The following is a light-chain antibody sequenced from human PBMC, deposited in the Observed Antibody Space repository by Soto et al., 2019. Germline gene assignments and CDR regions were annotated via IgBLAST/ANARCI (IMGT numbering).Light chain of an antibody. Sequence: DIQMTQSPSTLSASVGDRVTITCRASQSISTWLAWYQQKPGKAPKLLIYKASSLEAGVPSRFSGSGSGTEFNVTISSLQPDDFATYYCQQYNTSPLTFGGGTTVDI. CDR2: KAS. CDR1: QSISTW. V-gene: IGKV1-5*03. CDR3: QQYNTSPLT. J-gene: IGKJ4*01.